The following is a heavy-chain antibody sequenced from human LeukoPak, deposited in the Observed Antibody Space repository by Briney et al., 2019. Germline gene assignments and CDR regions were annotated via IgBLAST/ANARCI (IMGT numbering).Heavy chain of an antibody. Sequence: GGSLRLSCAASGFIISNYAINWVRQAPGQGLEWVSVISGRDSGTYYADSMKGRFTISRDNSKNTLYLQMNSLRAEDTAVYYCAKEPTYYYDSSSYQPYYFDFWGQGTLVTVSS. CDR2: ISGRDSGT. V-gene: IGHV3-23*01. CDR1: GFIISNYA. CDR3: AKEPTYYYDSSSYQPYYFDF. J-gene: IGHJ4*02. D-gene: IGHD3-22*01.